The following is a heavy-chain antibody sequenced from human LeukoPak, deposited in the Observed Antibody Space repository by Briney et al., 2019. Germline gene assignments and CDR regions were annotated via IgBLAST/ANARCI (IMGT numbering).Heavy chain of an antibody. V-gene: IGHV3-74*01. Sequence: GGSLRLSCAASGFTFSSNWMHWVRQAPGKGLVWVAKINPDGNRSDYVDSVKGRFTISRDNAKNTLYLQTDSLKAEDTAVYYCTRGPADWGQGTLVIVSS. CDR3: TRGPAD. CDR1: GFTFSSNW. J-gene: IGHJ1*01. CDR2: INPDGNRS.